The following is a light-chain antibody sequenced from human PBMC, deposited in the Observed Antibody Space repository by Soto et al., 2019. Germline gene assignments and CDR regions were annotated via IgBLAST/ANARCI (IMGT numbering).Light chain of an antibody. J-gene: IGKJ3*01. Sequence: DIQMTQSPSSLSASVGDRVTITCQASQDISNYLNWYQQKPGKAPKLLIYDASNLETGAPSRFSGSGSGTDFTFTISSLQPEDIATSYCQQYDNLPFTFGPGTKVDIK. CDR2: DAS. V-gene: IGKV1-33*01. CDR1: QDISNY. CDR3: QQYDNLPFT.